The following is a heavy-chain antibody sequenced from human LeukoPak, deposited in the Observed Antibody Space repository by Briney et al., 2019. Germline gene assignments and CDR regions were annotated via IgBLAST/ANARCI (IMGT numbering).Heavy chain of an antibody. D-gene: IGHD3-9*01. J-gene: IGHJ4*02. CDR2: IIPIFGTA. CDR1: GGTFSSYA. V-gene: IGHV1-69*06. CDR3: ARDRGEDILTGYYDY. Sequence: SVKVSCKASGGTFSSYAISWVRQAPGQGLEWMGGIIPIFGTANYAQKFQGRATITADKSTSTAYMELSSLRSEDTAVYYCARDRGEDILTGYYDYWGQGTLVTVSS.